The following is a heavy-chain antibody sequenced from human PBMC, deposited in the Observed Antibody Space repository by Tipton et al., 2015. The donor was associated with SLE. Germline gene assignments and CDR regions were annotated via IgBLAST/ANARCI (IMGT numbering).Heavy chain of an antibody. CDR3: ARKDFDSSGYYFDY. CDR1: GGPISSYY. CDR2: IYTSGST. D-gene: IGHD3-22*01. J-gene: IGHJ4*02. Sequence: TLSLTCTVSGGPISSYYWSWIRQPPGKGLEWIGYIYTSGSTNYNPSLKSRVTISVDTSKNQFSLKLSSVTAADTAVYYCARKDFDSSGYYFDYWGQGTLVTVSS. V-gene: IGHV4-4*08.